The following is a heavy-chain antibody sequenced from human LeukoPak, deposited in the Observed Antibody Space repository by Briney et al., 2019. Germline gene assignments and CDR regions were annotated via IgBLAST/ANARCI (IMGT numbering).Heavy chain of an antibody. J-gene: IGHJ4*02. D-gene: IGHD3-3*01. CDR3: ARDGITIFGAIDY. V-gene: IGHV3-21*01. CDR1: GFTFSSYS. CDR2: ISSSSSYI. Sequence: PGGSLRLSCAASGFTFSSYSMNWVRQAPGKGLEWVSSISSSSSYIYYADSVKGRFTISRDNAKNSLYLQMNSLRAEDTAVYYCARDGITIFGAIDYRGQGTLVTVSS.